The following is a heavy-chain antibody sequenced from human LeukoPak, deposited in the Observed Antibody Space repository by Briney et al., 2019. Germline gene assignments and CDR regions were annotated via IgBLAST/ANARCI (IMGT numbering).Heavy chain of an antibody. V-gene: IGHV4-4*07. CDR2: IYTSGSI. CDR1: GGSISNYY. J-gene: IGHJ5*02. Sequence: SETLSLTCTVSGGSISNYYWSWIRQPAGKGLEWIGRIYTSGSITYNPSLKSQVSMSVDTSKNQFSLKLSSVTAADTAVYYCARDSGTTGEVKFDPWGQGTLVTVSS. CDR3: ARDSGTTGEVKFDP. D-gene: IGHD3-10*01.